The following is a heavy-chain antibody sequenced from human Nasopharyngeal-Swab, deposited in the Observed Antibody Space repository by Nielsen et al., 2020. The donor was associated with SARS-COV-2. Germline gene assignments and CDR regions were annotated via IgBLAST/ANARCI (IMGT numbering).Heavy chain of an antibody. J-gene: IGHJ4*02. CDR2: IKQDGSEK. CDR1: GFTFSSYW. V-gene: IGHV3-7*03. D-gene: IGHD5-12*01. CDR3: AKGRGYSGYDGRFDY. Sequence: GESLKISCAASGFTFSSYWMSWVRQAPGKGLEWVANIKQDGSEKYYVDSVKGRFTISRDNAKNSLYLQMNSLRAEDTAVYYCAKGRGYSGYDGRFDYWGQGTLVTVSS.